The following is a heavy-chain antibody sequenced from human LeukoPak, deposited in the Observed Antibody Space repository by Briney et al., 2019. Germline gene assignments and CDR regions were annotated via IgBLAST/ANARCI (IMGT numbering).Heavy chain of an antibody. CDR2: IIPILGIA. J-gene: IGHJ6*02. CDR1: VGTFTSYA. Sequence: ASVKVSCKASVGTFTSYAISWVRQAPRQGLEWMGRIIPILGIANYAQKFQGRVTITADKSTSTAYMELSSLRSEDTAVYYCARDLEQQQLAGRPYGMDVWGQGTTVTVSS. D-gene: IGHD6-13*01. CDR3: ARDLEQQQLAGRPYGMDV. V-gene: IGHV1-69*04.